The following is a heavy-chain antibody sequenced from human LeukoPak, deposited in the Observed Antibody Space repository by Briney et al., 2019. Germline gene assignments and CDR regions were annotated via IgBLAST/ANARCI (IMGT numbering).Heavy chain of an antibody. CDR3: AREPPVEYSSSFTYDY. V-gene: IGHV1-18*01. D-gene: IGHD6-13*01. J-gene: IGHJ4*02. CDR2: ISAYNGNT. CDR1: GYTFTSYG. Sequence: ASVKVSCKASGYTFTSYGISWVRQAPGQGLEWMGWISAYNGNTNYAQKLQGRVTMTTDTSTSTAYMELRSLRSDDTAVYYCAREPPVEYSSSFTYDYWGQGTLVTVSS.